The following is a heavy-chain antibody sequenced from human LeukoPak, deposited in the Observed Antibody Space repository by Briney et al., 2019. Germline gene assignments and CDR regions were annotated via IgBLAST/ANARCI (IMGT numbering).Heavy chain of an antibody. J-gene: IGHJ4*02. V-gene: IGHV4-61*08. CDR1: GGSVRSGGYY. CDR3: ARHLEAGTYDY. D-gene: IGHD1-1*01. Sequence: SETLSLTCTVSGGSVRSGGYYWSWIRQPPGKGLRWIGYIYDSGSTNYNPSLKSRVTISVDTSKNQFSLKLSSATAADTAVYYCARHLEAGTYDYWGQGTLVTVSS. CDR2: IYDSGST.